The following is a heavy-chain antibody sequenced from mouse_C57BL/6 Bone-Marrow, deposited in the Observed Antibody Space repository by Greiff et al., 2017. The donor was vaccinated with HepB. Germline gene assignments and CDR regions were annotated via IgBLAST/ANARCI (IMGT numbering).Heavy chain of an antibody. CDR2: ISYDGSN. V-gene: IGHV3-6*01. D-gene: IGHD2-10*02. CDR3: ASPYGNYVAWFAY. CDR1: GYSITSGYY. J-gene: IGHJ3*01. Sequence: EVQLQQSGPGLVKPSQSLSLTCSVTGYSITSGYYWNWIRQFPGNKLEWMGYISYDGSNNYNPSLKNRISITRDTSKNQFFLKLNSVTTEDTATYYCASPYGNYVAWFAYWGQGTLVTVSA.